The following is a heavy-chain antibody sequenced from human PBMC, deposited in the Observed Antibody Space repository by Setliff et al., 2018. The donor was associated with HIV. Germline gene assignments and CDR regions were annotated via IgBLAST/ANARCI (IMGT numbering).Heavy chain of an antibody. CDR3: ARARGTNWPFDY. Sequence: PGGSLRLSCAGTGFTFSTYWMSWVRQAPGKGLEWVANINQDGATKYYVDSVRGRFTISRDNAKNTLYLQMNSLRAEDTAVYYCARARGTNWPFDYWGQGTLVTVSS. CDR2: INQDGATK. D-gene: IGHD1-1*01. V-gene: IGHV3-7*01. CDR1: GFTFSTYW. J-gene: IGHJ4*02.